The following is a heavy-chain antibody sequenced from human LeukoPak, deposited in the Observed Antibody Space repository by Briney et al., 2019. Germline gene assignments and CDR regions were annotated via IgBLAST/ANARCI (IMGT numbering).Heavy chain of an antibody. CDR2: FDPEDGET. V-gene: IGHV1-24*01. Sequence: ASVKVSCKVSGYTLTELSMHWVRQAPGKGLEWMGGFDPEDGETTYAQKFQGRVTMTEDTSTDTAYMELSSLRSEDTAVYYCATSLYCGGDCYSSDWFDPWGQGTLVTVSS. D-gene: IGHD2-21*02. CDR1: GYTLTELS. CDR3: ATSLYCGGDCYSSDWFDP. J-gene: IGHJ5*02.